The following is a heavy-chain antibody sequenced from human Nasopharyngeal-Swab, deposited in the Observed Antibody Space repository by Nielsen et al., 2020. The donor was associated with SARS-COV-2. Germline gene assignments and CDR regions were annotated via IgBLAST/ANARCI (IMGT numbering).Heavy chain of an antibody. CDR3: ARAHYDSSGYYYFDY. Sequence: GESLKISCAAYGFTFSSYSMNWVRQAPGKGLEWVSYISSSSSTIYYADSVKGRFTISRDNAKNSLYLQMNSLRDEDTAVYYCARAHYDSSGYYYFDYWGQGTLVTVSS. D-gene: IGHD3-22*01. CDR2: ISSSSSTI. J-gene: IGHJ4*02. CDR1: GFTFSSYS. V-gene: IGHV3-48*02.